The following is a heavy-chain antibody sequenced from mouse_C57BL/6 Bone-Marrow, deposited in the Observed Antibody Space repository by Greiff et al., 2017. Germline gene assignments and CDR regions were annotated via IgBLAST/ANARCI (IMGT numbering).Heavy chain of an antibody. Sequence: EVHLVESGGGLVKPGGSLKLSCAASGFTFSSYAMSWVRQTPEKRLEWVATISDGGSYTYYPDNVKGRFTISRDNAKNNLYLQMSHLKSEDTAMYYCARDGITTVPFAYWGQGTLVTVSA. CDR2: ISDGGSYT. D-gene: IGHD1-1*01. CDR1: GFTFSSYA. J-gene: IGHJ3*01. V-gene: IGHV5-4*01. CDR3: ARDGITTVPFAY.